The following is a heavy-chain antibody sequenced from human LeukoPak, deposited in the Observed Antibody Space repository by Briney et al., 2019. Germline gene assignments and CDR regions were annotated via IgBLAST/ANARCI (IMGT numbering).Heavy chain of an antibody. CDR2: ISDGGST. V-gene: IGHV4-39*01. CDR3: VRHCCSSPSKRTFDI. D-gene: IGHD2-15*01. Sequence: PSETLSLTCTVSGDSIRSSDYYWGCIRQSPGKGLEWIGTISDGGSTYYNPSLKSRIIISVDTSKNQFSLQLSSVTAADTAVYYCVRHCCSSPSKRTFDIWGQGTLVPVSS. J-gene: IGHJ3*02. CDR1: GDSIRSSDYY.